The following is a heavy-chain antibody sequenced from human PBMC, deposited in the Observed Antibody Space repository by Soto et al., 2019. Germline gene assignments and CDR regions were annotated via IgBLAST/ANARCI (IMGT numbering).Heavy chain of an antibody. Sequence: GASVKVSCKASGYTFTSYGISWVRQAPGQGLEWMGWISAYNGNTNYAQKLQGRVTMTTDTSTSKAYMELRSLRSDDTAVYYCARGDMVRGVTRSYYYGMDVWGQGNTVTVS. V-gene: IGHV1-18*04. CDR3: ARGDMVRGVTRSYYYGMDV. D-gene: IGHD3-10*01. J-gene: IGHJ6*02. CDR2: ISAYNGNT. CDR1: GYTFTSYG.